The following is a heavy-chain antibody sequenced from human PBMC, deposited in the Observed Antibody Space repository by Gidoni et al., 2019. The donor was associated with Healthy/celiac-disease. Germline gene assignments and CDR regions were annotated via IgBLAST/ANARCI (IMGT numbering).Heavy chain of an antibody. J-gene: IGHJ4*02. CDR3: ASPRIGATRDFDY. D-gene: IGHD5-12*01. CDR2: INHSGST. V-gene: IGHV4-34*01. CDR1: GGSFSGDY. Sequence: QVQLQQWGAGLLKPSETLSLTCAVYGGSFSGDYWSWIRQPPGKGLEWIGEINHSGSTNYNPSLKSRVTISVDTSKNQFSLKLSSVTAADTAVYYCASPRIGATRDFDYWGQGTLVTVSS.